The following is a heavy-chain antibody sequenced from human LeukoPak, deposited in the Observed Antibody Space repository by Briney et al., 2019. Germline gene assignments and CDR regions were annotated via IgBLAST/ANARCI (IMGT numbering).Heavy chain of an antibody. D-gene: IGHD1-7*01. CDR2: IYHSGST. CDR1: GGSISSGGYY. CDR3: ARGAWNYDSTYAFDI. V-gene: IGHV4-30-2*01. J-gene: IGHJ3*02. Sequence: PSETLSLTCTVSGGSISSGGYYWSWIRQPPGKGLEWIGYIYHSGSTYYNPSLKSRVTISVDRSKNQFSLKLSSVTAADTAVYYCARGAWNYDSTYAFDIWGQGTMVTVSS.